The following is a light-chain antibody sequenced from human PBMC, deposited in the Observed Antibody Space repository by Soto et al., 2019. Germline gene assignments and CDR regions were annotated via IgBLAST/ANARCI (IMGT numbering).Light chain of an antibody. CDR3: QHLNSLPPYT. Sequence: DIQLTQSPSFLSASVGDRVTITCRASQGISSYLAWYQQKPGKAPKLLIYAASTSQSGVPSRFSGSGSGTEFTLTISSLQPEDLATYCCQHLNSLPPYTFGQGTKLEIK. CDR2: AAS. J-gene: IGKJ2*01. V-gene: IGKV1-9*01. CDR1: QGISSY.